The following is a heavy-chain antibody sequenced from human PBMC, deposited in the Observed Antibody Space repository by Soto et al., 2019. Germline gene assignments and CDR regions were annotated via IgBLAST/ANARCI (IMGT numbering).Heavy chain of an antibody. D-gene: IGHD5-12*01. V-gene: IGHV1-8*01. CDR1: GYTFTSYD. J-gene: IGHJ4*02. CDR2: MNPNRGNT. Sequence: ASVKVSCKASGYTFTSYDINWVRQATGQGLEWMGWMNPNRGNTGYAQKFQGRVTMTRNTSISTAYMELSSLRSEDTAVYYCARGRTDRGYDYYFDYWGQGTLVTVSS. CDR3: ARGRTDRGYDYYFDY.